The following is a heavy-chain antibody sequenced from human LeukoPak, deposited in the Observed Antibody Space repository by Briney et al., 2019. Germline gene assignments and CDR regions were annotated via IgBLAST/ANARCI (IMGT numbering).Heavy chain of an antibody. Sequence: SVKVSCKASGGTFSSYAISWVRQAPGQGLEWMGGIIPIFGTANCAQKFQGRVTITADESTSTAYMELSSLRSEDTAVYYCASLGATGYYYYYYYMDVWGKGTTVTVSS. J-gene: IGHJ6*03. CDR3: ASLGATGYYYYYYYMDV. CDR2: IIPIFGTA. CDR1: GGTFSSYA. D-gene: IGHD1-26*01. V-gene: IGHV1-69*13.